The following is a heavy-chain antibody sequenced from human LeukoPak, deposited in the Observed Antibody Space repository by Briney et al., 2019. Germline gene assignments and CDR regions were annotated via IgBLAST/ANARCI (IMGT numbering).Heavy chain of an antibody. CDR3: ARGAYSSGWPNWFDP. Sequence: SVKVSCTASGGTLSSYAISWVRQAPGHGREWMGRIIPIFGTANYAQKFQGRVTITTDESTSTAYVELSSLRSEDTAVYYCARGAYSSGWPNWFDPWGQGTLVTVSS. D-gene: IGHD6-19*01. V-gene: IGHV1-69*05. CDR1: GGTLSSYA. J-gene: IGHJ5*02. CDR2: IIPIFGTA.